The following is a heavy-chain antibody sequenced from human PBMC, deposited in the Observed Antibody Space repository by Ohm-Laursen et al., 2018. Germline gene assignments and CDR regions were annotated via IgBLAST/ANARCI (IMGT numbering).Heavy chain of an antibody. Sequence: GSLRLSCSASGFTFSSFGMNWVRQAPGKGLEWVSYIGSISSVTYYGDSVKGRFTISRDNAKNTLYLQMNSLRAEDTAVYYCARGSLNGLDVWGQGTTVTVSS. V-gene: IGHV3-48*04. CDR1: GFTFSSFG. CDR3: ARGSLNGLDV. CDR2: IGSISSVT. J-gene: IGHJ6*02. D-gene: IGHD3-16*01.